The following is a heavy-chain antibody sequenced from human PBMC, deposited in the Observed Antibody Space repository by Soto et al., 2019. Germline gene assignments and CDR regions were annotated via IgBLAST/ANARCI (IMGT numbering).Heavy chain of an antibody. CDR3: AKEGGLSGSYYISSSYYFDY. Sequence: GGSLRLSCAASGFTFSSYGMHWVRQAPGKGLEWVAIISYDGSNTYYAEYVKGRFTISRDNSKNTLYLQMNSLRAEDTSVYYFAKEGGLSGSYYISSSYYFDYWGQGTLVTVSS. J-gene: IGHJ4*02. D-gene: IGHD1-26*01. CDR2: ISYDGSNT. V-gene: IGHV3-30*18. CDR1: GFTFSSYG.